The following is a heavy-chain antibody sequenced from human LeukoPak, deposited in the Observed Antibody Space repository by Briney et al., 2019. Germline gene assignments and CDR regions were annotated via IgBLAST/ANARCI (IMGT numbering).Heavy chain of an antibody. CDR3: ARGKETFDP. J-gene: IGHJ5*02. CDR1: GGSISYYY. V-gene: IGHV4-59*01. CDR2: ISHSGST. D-gene: IGHD5-24*01. Sequence: SETLSLTCTVSGGSISYYYWSWIRQPPGRGLEWIGYISHSGSTDYNPSLKSRVTISEDTSKNQFSLKVRSVTAADTALYYCARGKETFDPWGQGTLVIVSS.